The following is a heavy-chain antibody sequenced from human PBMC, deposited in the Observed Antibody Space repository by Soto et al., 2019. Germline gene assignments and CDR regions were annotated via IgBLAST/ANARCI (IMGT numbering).Heavy chain of an antibody. Sequence: SVKVSCKASGFTFTSSAVQWVRQARGQRLEWIGWIVVGSGNTNYAQKFQERVTITRDMSTSTAYMELSSLRSEDTAVYYCAADGYSSSWSQGYYYYYGMDVCGQGPTVTVYS. CDR2: IVVGSGNT. CDR1: GFTFTSSA. J-gene: IGHJ6*02. D-gene: IGHD6-13*01. V-gene: IGHV1-58*01. CDR3: AADGYSSSWSQGYYYYYGMDV.